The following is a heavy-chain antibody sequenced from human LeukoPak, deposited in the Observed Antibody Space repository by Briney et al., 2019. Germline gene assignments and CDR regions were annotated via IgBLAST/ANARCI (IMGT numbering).Heavy chain of an antibody. CDR2: ISAYNGNT. CDR3: ARDHLYGEGDY. V-gene: IGHV1-18*01. Sequence: ASVKVSCKASGYTFTSYGISWVRPAPGQGLEWMGWISAYNGNTNYAQKLQGRVTMTKDTATSTAYVELRSLRSDDTAVYYCARDHLYGEGDYWGQGTLVTVSS. D-gene: IGHD4-17*01. CDR1: GYTFTSYG. J-gene: IGHJ4*02.